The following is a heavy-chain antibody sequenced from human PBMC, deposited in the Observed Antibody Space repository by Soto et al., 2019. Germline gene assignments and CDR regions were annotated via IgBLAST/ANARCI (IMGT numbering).Heavy chain of an antibody. CDR1: GLNFEKCG. D-gene: IGHD2-15*01. CDR3: AADTGDIEVVPATT. Sequence: PGGSLRLSCAASGLNFEKCGMNWVRQPPGKGPEWLASISPASTYIRYADSVKGRFTISRDNARNSLSLQMMSLRADDTAMYFCAADTGDIEVVPATTWGQGTLVTVSS. J-gene: IGHJ4*02. V-gene: IGHV3-21*04. CDR2: ISPASTYI.